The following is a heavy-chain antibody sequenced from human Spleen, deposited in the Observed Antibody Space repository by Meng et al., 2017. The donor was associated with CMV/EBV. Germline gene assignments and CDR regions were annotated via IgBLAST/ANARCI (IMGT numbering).Heavy chain of an antibody. Sequence: SGDSISNSRYLWVWIRQPPGKGLEWIGSTYYRENSYYNPSLKSRVAISVDTSKNQFSLKLSSVTAADTAIYYCARRKGGATRRWFDPWGQGTLVTVSS. J-gene: IGHJ5*02. CDR3: ARRKGGATRRWFDP. CDR1: GDSISNSRYL. CDR2: TYYRENS. V-gene: IGHV4-39*01. D-gene: IGHD3-16*01.